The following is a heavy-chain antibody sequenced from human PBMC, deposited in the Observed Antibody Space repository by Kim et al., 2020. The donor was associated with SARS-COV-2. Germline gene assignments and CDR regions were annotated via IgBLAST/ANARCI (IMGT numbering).Heavy chain of an antibody. J-gene: IGHJ5*02. CDR3: ARESIAAAGREIEDWFDP. Sequence: SETLSLTCTVSGGSISSYYWSWIRQPPGKGLEWIGYIYYSGSTNYNPSLKSRVTISVDTSKNQFSLKLSSVTAADTAVYYCARESIAAAGREIEDWFDPWGQGTLVTVSS. V-gene: IGHV4-59*01. CDR2: IYYSGST. D-gene: IGHD6-13*01. CDR1: GGSISSYY.